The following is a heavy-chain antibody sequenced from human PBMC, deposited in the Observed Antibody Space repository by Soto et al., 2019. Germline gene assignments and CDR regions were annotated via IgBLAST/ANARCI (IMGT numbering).Heavy chain of an antibody. CDR3: TTAQDDSSGYYNYYYYYGMDV. J-gene: IGHJ6*02. V-gene: IGHV3-15*01. Sequence: EVQLVESGGGLVKPGGSLRLSCAASGFTFSNAWMSWVRQAPGKGLEWVGRIKSKTDGGTTDYAAPVKGRFTISRDDSKNTLYLQMNSLKTEDTAVYYCTTAQDDSSGYYNYYYYYGMDVWGQGTTVTVSS. D-gene: IGHD3-22*01. CDR1: GFTFSNAW. CDR2: IKSKTDGGTT.